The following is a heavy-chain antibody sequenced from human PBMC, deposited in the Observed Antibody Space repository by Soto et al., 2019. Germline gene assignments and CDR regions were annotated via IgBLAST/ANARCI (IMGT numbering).Heavy chain of an antibody. V-gene: IGHV4-59*01. D-gene: IGHD1-7*01. CDR1: GGSISSYY. CDR3: ARDRRTDNRTYAECWFYA. Sequence: SETLSLTCTVSGGSISSYYWSWIRQPPGKGLEWIGYIYYSGSTNYNPSLKSRVTISVDTSKNQFSLKLSSVTAADTAVYYCARDRRTDNRTYAECWFYAWGQGTLVTVAS. CDR2: IYYSGST. J-gene: IGHJ5*02.